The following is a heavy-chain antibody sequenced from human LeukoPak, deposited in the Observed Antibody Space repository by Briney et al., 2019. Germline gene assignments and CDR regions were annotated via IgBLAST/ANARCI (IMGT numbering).Heavy chain of an antibody. J-gene: IGHJ4*02. CDR3: ARDFFPVVDSTWYEIGY. D-gene: IGHD2-21*01. V-gene: IGHV3-48*04. CDR2: ISSSRDII. Sequence: GGSLRLSCAASGFTFSSYSMNWVRQAPGKGLEWVSYISSSRDIIYYADSVKGRFTISRDNAKNALYLQMDSLRSEDTAVYYCARDFFPVVDSTWYEIGYWGQGTLVTVSS. CDR1: GFTFSSYS.